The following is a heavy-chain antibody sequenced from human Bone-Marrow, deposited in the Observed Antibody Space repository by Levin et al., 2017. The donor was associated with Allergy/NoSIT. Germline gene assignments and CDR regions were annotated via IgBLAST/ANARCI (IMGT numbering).Heavy chain of an antibody. J-gene: IGHJ4*02. CDR1: GFTFSNYA. CDR2: ISSNAGIT. Sequence: GESLKISCAASGFTFSNYAMSWVRQAPGKGLVWVSLISSNAGITYYADSVKGRFTISRDNSRNTLSLQMNSLRAEDTAVYYCARGHDYGSGRNDYWGQGTLVTVSS. D-gene: IGHD4-17*01. CDR3: ARGHDYGSGRNDY. V-gene: IGHV3-23*01.